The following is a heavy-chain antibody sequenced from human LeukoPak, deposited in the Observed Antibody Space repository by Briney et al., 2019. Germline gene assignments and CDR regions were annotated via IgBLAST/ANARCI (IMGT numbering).Heavy chain of an antibody. CDR3: ARDGTVTAGPFDP. Sequence: PGGSLRLSCAAPGIPFSSFGMHWLRQAPGKGLEWVAFIWYDGSNKYYVDSVKGRFTISRDNSKNTLYLQMNSLTAEDPAVYYCARDGTVTAGPFDPWGGGTLVTVSS. D-gene: IGHD4-17*01. V-gene: IGHV3-33*01. CDR1: GIPFSSFG. CDR2: IWYDGSNK. J-gene: IGHJ5*02.